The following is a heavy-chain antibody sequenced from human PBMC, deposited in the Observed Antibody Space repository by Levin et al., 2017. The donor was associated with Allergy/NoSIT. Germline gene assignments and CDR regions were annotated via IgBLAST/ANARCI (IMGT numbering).Heavy chain of an antibody. Sequence: SQTLSLTCAVYGGSFSGYYWSWIRQPPGKGLEWIGEINHSGSTNYNPSLKSRVTISVDTSKNQFSLKLSSVTAADTAVYYCASFPPGIAVAGKTVSQDYWGQGTLVTVSS. CDR1: GGSFSGYY. CDR2: INHSGST. V-gene: IGHV4-34*01. J-gene: IGHJ4*02. CDR3: ASFPPGIAVAGKTVSQDY. D-gene: IGHD6-19*01.